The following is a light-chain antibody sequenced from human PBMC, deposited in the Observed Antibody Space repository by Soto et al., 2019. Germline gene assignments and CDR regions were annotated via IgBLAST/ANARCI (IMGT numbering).Light chain of an antibody. CDR2: QVT. V-gene: IGLV2-14*01. Sequence: QSALTQPASVSGSPGQSITISCTGTSSDVGGYDFVSWYQHHPGKAPRLIIYQVTTRPSGVSDRFSGSKSGNTASLTISGLQAEDEADYYCCSFTSTTARVFGGGTKVTVL. J-gene: IGLJ3*02. CDR3: CSFTSTTARV. CDR1: SSDVGGYDF.